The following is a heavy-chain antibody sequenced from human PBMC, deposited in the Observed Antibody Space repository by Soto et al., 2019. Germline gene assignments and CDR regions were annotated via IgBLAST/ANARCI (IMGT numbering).Heavy chain of an antibody. J-gene: IGHJ4*02. V-gene: IGHV3-9*01. CDR3: AKDQYDILTGIDY. CDR2: ISWNSGSI. Sequence: GGSLRLSCAASGFTFDDYAMHWVRQAPGKGLEWVSGISWNSGSIGYADSVKGRFTISRDNAKNSLYLQMNSLRAEDTALYYCAKDQYDILTGIDYWGQGTLVTVSS. D-gene: IGHD3-9*01. CDR1: GFTFDDYA.